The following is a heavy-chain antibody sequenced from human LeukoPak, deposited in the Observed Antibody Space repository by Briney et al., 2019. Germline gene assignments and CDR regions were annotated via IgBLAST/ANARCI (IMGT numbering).Heavy chain of an antibody. V-gene: IGHV4-34*01. CDR2: INHSGST. Sequence: RSETLSLTCAVYGGSFSGYYWSWIRQPPGKGLEWIGEINHSGSTNYNPSLKSRVTISVDTSKNQFSLKLSSVTAADTAVYYCARGEVSSWPFDYWGQGTLVTVSS. J-gene: IGHJ4*02. CDR3: ARGEVSSWPFDY. CDR1: GGSFSGYY. D-gene: IGHD6-13*01.